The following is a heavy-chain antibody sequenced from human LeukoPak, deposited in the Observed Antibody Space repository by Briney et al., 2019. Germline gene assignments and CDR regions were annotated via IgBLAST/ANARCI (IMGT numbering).Heavy chain of an antibody. Sequence: GGSLRLSCAASGFTFSSYWMSWVRQAPGKGLEWVANIKQDGSEKYYVDSVKGRFTISRDNAKNSLYLQMNSLRAEDTAVYYCARVQAPLYYYMDVWGKGTTVTVSS. D-gene: IGHD3-16*02. CDR2: IKQDGSEK. CDR1: GFTFSSYW. CDR3: ARVQAPLYYYMDV. V-gene: IGHV3-7*01. J-gene: IGHJ6*03.